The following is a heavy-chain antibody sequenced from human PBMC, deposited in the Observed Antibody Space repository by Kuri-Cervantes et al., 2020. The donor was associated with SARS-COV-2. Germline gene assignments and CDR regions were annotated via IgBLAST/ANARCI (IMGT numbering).Heavy chain of an antibody. CDR3: AREGDLTGLFDY. CDR1: GFTLKSYT. Sequence: GESLKISCGASGFTLKSYTMNWVRQAPGKALQWISSMSGSGSYIYYADSLRGRFTISRDDAKNSLYLQIDSLRAEDTAVYFCAREGDLTGLFDYWGQGTLVTVSS. V-gene: IGHV3-21*01. J-gene: IGHJ4*02. D-gene: IGHD3-16*01. CDR2: MSGSGSYI.